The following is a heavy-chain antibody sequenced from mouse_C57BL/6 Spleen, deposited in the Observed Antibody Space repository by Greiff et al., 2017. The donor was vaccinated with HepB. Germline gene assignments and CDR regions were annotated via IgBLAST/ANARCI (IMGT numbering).Heavy chain of an antibody. CDR3: AREREVRMDYWYFDV. V-gene: IGHV1-19*01. CDR2: INPYNGGT. D-gene: IGHD1-3*01. CDR1: GYTFTDYY. J-gene: IGHJ1*03. Sequence: EVHLQQSGPVLVKPGASVKMSCKASGYTFTDYYMNWVKQSHGKSLEWIGVINPYNGGTSYNQKFKGKATLTVDKSSSTAYMELNSLTSEDSAVYDCAREREVRMDYWYFDVWGTGTTVTVSS.